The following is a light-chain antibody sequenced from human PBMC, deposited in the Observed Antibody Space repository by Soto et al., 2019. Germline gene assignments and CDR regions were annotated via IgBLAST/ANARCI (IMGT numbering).Light chain of an antibody. J-gene: IGKJ1*01. Sequence: EIVLTQSPGTLSLSPGERATLSCRASQSVSSSYLAWYQQKPGRAPRLLIYGASSRATGIPDRFSGSGSGTDFTLTISRLESEDFAVYFCHQYVSSPCTIGQGTKL. CDR3: HQYVSSPCT. CDR2: GAS. V-gene: IGKV3-20*01. CDR1: QSVSSSY.